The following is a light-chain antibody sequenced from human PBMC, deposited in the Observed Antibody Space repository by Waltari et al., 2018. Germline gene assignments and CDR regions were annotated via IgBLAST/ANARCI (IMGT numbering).Light chain of an antibody. CDR2: QAS. CDR3: QQYEGYST. Sequence: DSQMTPSPTTLSASVGGRVPITCRASQSISRWLAWHQQRPGKATNLSFYQASILESGVPSSISGSGYGTEFTLTISGLQPEYVVTYDCQQYEGYSTFGPGTTLEIK. J-gene: IGKJ2*01. CDR1: QSISRW. V-gene: IGKV1-5*03.